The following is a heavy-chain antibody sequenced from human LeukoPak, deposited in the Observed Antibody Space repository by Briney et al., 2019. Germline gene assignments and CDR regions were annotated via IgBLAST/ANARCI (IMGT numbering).Heavy chain of an antibody. Sequence: PGRSLRLSCAASGFTFSSYAMHWVRQAPGKGLEWVAVISYDGSNKYYADSVKGRFTISRDNSKNTLYLQMNRLRAEDTAVYYCAREGYSYGYETLNYFDYWGQGTLVTVSS. V-gene: IGHV3-30-3*01. CDR2: ISYDGSNK. CDR1: GFTFSSYA. D-gene: IGHD5-18*01. J-gene: IGHJ4*02. CDR3: AREGYSYGYETLNYFDY.